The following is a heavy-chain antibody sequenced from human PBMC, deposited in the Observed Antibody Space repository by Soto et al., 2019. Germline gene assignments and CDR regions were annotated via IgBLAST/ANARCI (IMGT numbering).Heavy chain of an antibody. CDR3: ARDLGLPGYYYYYGMDV. V-gene: IGHV3-48*02. CDR1: GFTFSSYS. CDR2: ISSSSSTI. Sequence: PGGSLRLSCAASGFTFSSYSMNWVRQAPGKGLEWVSYISSSSSTIYYADSVKGRFTISRDNAKNSLYLQMNSLRDEDTAVYYCARDLGLPGYYYYYGMDVWGQGTTVTVSS. J-gene: IGHJ6*02.